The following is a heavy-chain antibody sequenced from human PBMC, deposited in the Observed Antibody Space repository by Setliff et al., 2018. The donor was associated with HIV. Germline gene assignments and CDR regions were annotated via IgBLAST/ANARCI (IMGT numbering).Heavy chain of an antibody. D-gene: IGHD5-12*01. CDR3: VNQRRATDY. CDR1: GFTFSSYA. J-gene: IGHJ4*02. CDR2: ISGSGGST. Sequence: GGSLRLSCAASGFTFSSYAMSWVRQAPGKGLEWVSAISGSGGSTYYADSVKGRFTISRDNSKNTLYLQMNSLRAEDTSIYYCVNQRRATDYWGQGTLVTVSS. V-gene: IGHV3-23*01.